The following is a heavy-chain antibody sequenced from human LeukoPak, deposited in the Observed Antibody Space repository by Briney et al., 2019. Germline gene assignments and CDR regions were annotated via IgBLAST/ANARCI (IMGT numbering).Heavy chain of an antibody. Sequence: GASVKVSCTASVYTFTGYYMHWVRQAPGQGLEWMGRVNPNSGGTNYAQKSQGRVTMTRDTSISTAYMELSRLRSDDTAVYYCAVEASTRRSNDAFDIWGQGTMVTVSS. J-gene: IGHJ3*02. CDR2: VNPNSGGT. CDR1: VYTFTGYY. V-gene: IGHV1-2*06. D-gene: IGHD2-2*01. CDR3: AVEASTRRSNDAFDI.